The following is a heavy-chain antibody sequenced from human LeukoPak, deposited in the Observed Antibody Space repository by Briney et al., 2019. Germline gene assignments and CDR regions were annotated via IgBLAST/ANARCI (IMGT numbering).Heavy chain of an antibody. V-gene: IGHV1-46*01. CDR2: INPSGGST. CDR3: ARVRDGYNDAYDI. CDR1: GYTFTSYY. D-gene: IGHD5-24*01. J-gene: IGHJ3*02. Sequence: ASVKVSCKASGYTFTSYYMHWVRQAPGQGLEWMGIINPSGGSTSYAQKFQGRVTMTRDMSTSTVYLELSSLKAEDTAVYYCARVRDGYNDAYDIWGQGTVVTVSS.